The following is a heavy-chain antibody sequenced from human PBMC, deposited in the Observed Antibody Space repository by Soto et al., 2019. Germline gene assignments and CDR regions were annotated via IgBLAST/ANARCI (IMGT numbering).Heavy chain of an antibody. J-gene: IGHJ5*02. CDR1: GGTFSSYA. CDR3: ARDIPPYNWFDP. V-gene: IGHV1-69*13. CDR2: IIPIFGTA. Sequence: SVKVSCKASGGTFSSYAISWARQAPGQGLEWMGGIIPIFGTANYAQKFQGRVTITADESTSTAYMELSSLRSEDTAVYYCARDIPPYNWFDPWGQGTLVTVS.